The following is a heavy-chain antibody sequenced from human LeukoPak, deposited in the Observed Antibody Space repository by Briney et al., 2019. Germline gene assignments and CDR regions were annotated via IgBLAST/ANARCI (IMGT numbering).Heavy chain of an antibody. CDR1: GFTFGDYA. V-gene: IGHV3-49*04. Sequence: PGGSLRLSCTASGFTFGDYAMSWVRQAPGKGLEWVGFIRSKAYGGTTEYAASGKGRFTISRDDSKSIAYLQMNSLKTEDTAVYYCTRDPGYCSSTSCHNWFDPWGQGTLVTVSS. J-gene: IGHJ5*02. CDR2: IRSKAYGGTT. CDR3: TRDPGYCSSTSCHNWFDP. D-gene: IGHD2-2*03.